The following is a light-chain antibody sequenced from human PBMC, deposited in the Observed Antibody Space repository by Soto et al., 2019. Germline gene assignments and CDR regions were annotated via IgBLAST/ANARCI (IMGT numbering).Light chain of an antibody. V-gene: IGLV2-8*01. CDR2: EVS. CDR3: SSYAGSNNHVV. Sequence: QSALTQPPSASGSPGQSVTISCTGTSSDVGGYNYVSWYQQHPGKAPKLMIYEVSKRPSGVPDRFSGSESGNTASLTVSGLQAEDEADYYCSSYAGSNNHVVFGGGTQLTVL. CDR1: SSDVGGYNY. J-gene: IGLJ2*01.